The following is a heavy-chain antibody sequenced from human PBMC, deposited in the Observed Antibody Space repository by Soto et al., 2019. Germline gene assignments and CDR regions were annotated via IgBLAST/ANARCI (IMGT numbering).Heavy chain of an antibody. Sequence: GGSLRLSCAASGFTFSNAWMNWVRQAPGKGLEWVGRIKSKTDGGTTDYAAPVKGRFTISRDDSKNTLYLQMNSLKTEDTAVYYCTTDFTIFGVVIRYYYYGMDVWGQGTTVTVSS. CDR2: IKSKTDGGTT. CDR1: GFTFSNAW. D-gene: IGHD3-3*01. V-gene: IGHV3-15*07. CDR3: TTDFTIFGVVIRYYYYGMDV. J-gene: IGHJ6*02.